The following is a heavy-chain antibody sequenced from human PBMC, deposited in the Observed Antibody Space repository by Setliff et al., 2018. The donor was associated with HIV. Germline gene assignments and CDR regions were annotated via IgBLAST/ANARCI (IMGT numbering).Heavy chain of an antibody. CDR1: GYSFPTYW. CDR2: IFPGDSDT. CDR3: ARLDTAMNPRCFDN. V-gene: IGHV5-51*01. J-gene: IGHJ4*02. Sequence: GESLKISCKGSGYSFPTYWIAWVRQTPGKGLEWMASIFPGDSDTRYSPSFEGQVTISADSSINTAYLQWSSLQASDTAIYFCARLDTAMNPRCFDNWGQGTLVTVSS. D-gene: IGHD5-18*01.